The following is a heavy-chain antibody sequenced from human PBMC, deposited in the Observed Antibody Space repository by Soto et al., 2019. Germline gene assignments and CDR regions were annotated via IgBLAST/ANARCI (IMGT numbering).Heavy chain of an antibody. Sequence: GGSLRLSCAASGFTFSSYGMHWVRQAPGKGLEWVAVISYDGSNKYYADSVKGRFTISRDNSKNTLYLQMNSLRAEDTAVYYCAKGPSHSNYANYGMDVWGQGTTVTVSS. CDR1: GFTFSSYG. V-gene: IGHV3-30*18. CDR3: AKGPSHSNYANYGMDV. J-gene: IGHJ6*02. D-gene: IGHD4-4*01. CDR2: ISYDGSNK.